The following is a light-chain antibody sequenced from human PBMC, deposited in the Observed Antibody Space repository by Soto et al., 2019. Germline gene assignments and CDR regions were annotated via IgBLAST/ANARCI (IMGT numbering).Light chain of an antibody. Sequence: EIVLTQCPGNLCLSPGERATLSCRASQSVSSNYLAWYQQKPGQAPRFLIYGASTRATGIPARFSGSGSGTDFTLTISRLEPEDFATYYCQQANSFPITFGQGTRLEIK. CDR2: GAS. V-gene: IGKV3-20*01. J-gene: IGKJ5*01. CDR3: QQANSFPIT. CDR1: QSVSSNY.